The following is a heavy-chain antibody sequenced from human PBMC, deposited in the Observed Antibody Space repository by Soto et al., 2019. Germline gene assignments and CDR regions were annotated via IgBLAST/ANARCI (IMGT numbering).Heavy chain of an antibody. CDR1: GYTFTGYY. D-gene: IGHD6-19*01. CDR3: ARDCKTASRALNGSGCYGMDV. J-gene: IGHJ6*02. CDR2: INPNSGGT. V-gene: IGHV1-2*04. Sequence: GASVKVSCKASGYTFTGYYMHWVRQAPGQGLEWMGWINPNSGGTNYAQKFQGWVTMTRDTSISTAYMELSRLRSDDTAVYYCARDCKTASRALNGSGCYGMDVWGQGTTVTVSS.